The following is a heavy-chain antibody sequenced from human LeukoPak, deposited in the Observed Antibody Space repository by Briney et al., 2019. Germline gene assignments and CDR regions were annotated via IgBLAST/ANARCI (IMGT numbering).Heavy chain of an antibody. CDR1: GGSISSTTYY. Sequence: PSETLSLTCTVSGGSISSTTYYWAWIRQPPGKGLEWIGSIYKTGSTNYNPSLKSRVTISVDTSKNQFSLKLSSMTAADTAVYYCARGTTAMAFDYWGQGTLVTVSS. D-gene: IGHD5-18*01. CDR3: ARGTTAMAFDY. V-gene: IGHV4-39*07. J-gene: IGHJ4*02. CDR2: IYKTGST.